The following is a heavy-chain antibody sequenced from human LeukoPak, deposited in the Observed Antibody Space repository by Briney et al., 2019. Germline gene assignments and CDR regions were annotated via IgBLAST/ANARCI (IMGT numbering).Heavy chain of an antibody. V-gene: IGHV3-23*01. CDR3: AKVHYTASFPGSFPGRNYFDS. Sequence: GGSLRLSCAVSGFAFSGYAMSWVRQAPGKGPEWVSSIGARGDVTYSADSVKGRFTISRDNSKRTLFLQMNSLRAEDTAVYYCAKVHYTASFPGSFPGRNYFDSWGQGSLVTVSP. D-gene: IGHD1-26*01. J-gene: IGHJ4*02. CDR2: IGARGDVT. CDR1: GFAFSGYA.